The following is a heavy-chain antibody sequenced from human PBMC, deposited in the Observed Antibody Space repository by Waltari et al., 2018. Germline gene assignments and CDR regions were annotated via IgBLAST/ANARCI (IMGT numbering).Heavy chain of an antibody. V-gene: IGHV3-21*01. CDR2: IISSSSYI. Sequence: EVPLVESGVGLVTPGESLRLSCAASGFTFSSYSMNWVRQAPGMGMVWVSSIISSSSYIDYADSVKGRVTISRDNAKNSLYLQMNSLRAEDTAVYYRVSGKPSVYWGQGTLVTVPS. CDR3: VSGKPSVY. D-gene: IGHD3-10*01. CDR1: GFTFSSYS. J-gene: IGHJ4*02.